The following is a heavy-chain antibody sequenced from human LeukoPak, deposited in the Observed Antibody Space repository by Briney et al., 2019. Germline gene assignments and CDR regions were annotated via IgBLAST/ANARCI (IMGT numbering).Heavy chain of an antibody. Sequence: PGGSLRLSCAASGYTFSSYWMHWVRQAPGKGLFWVSRIISDASSTLYADSVKGRFTISRDNAKNSLYLQMNSLRAEDTAVYYCARDLEMAPLAEFDYWGQGTLVTVSS. CDR1: GYTFSSYW. CDR2: IISDASST. J-gene: IGHJ4*02. CDR3: ARDLEMAPLAEFDY. D-gene: IGHD5-24*01. V-gene: IGHV3-74*01.